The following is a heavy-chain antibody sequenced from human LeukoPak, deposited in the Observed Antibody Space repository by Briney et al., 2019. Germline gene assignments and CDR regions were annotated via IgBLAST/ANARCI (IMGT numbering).Heavy chain of an antibody. CDR3: ASTAPMVGVVDY. Sequence: PSETLSLTCTVSGGSISSSSYYWGWIRQLPGKGLEWIGSIYYSGSTYYNPSLKSRVTISVDTSKNQFSLKLSSVTAADTAVYYCASTAPMVGVVDYWGQGTLVTVS. J-gene: IGHJ4*02. V-gene: IGHV4-39*01. CDR1: GGSISSSSYY. D-gene: IGHD1-26*01. CDR2: IYYSGST.